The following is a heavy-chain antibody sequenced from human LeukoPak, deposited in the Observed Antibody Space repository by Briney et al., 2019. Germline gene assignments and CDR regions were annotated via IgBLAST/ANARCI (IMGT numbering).Heavy chain of an antibody. Sequence: GGSLRLSCAASGFTFYDYAMHWVRQAPGKGLEWVSGISWNSGSIGYADSVKGRFTISRDNAKNSLYLQMNSLRAEDMALYYCAKDIHYGCTVGLDYWGQGTLVTVSS. CDR3: AKDIHYGCTVGLDY. V-gene: IGHV3-9*03. D-gene: IGHD3-16*01. CDR2: ISWNSGSI. CDR1: GFTFYDYA. J-gene: IGHJ4*02.